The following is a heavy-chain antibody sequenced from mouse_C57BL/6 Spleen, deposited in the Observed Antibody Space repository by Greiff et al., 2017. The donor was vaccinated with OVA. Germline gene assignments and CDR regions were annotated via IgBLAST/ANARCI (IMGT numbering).Heavy chain of an antibody. CDR2: LWRGGST. V-gene: IGHV2-5*01. CDR3: APQIYYDYDEGMDY. CDR1: GFSLTSYG. D-gene: IGHD2-4*01. J-gene: IGHJ4*01. Sequence: VQLQESGPGLVQPSQSLSITCTVSGFSLTSYGVHWVRQSPGKGLEWLGVLWRGGSTDYNAAFMSRLSITKDNSKSQVFFKMNSLQADDTAIYYCAPQIYYDYDEGMDYWGQGTSVTVSS.